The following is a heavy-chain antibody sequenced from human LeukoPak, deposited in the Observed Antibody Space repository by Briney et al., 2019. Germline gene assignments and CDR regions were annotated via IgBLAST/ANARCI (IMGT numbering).Heavy chain of an antibody. CDR3: AKAHIVVVPAARVFDY. J-gene: IGHJ4*02. V-gene: IGHV3-23*01. D-gene: IGHD2-2*01. CDR2: ISGSGSST. Sequence: PGGSLRLSCAASGFTFSSYAMSWVRQAPGKGLEWVSAISGSGSSTYYADSVKGRFTISRDNSKNTLYLQMNSLRAEDTAVYYCAKAHIVVVPAARVFDYWGQGTLVTVSS. CDR1: GFTFSSYA.